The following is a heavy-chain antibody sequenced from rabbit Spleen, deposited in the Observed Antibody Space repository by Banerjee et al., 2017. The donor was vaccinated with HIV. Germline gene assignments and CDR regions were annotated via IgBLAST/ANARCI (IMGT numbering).Heavy chain of an antibody. J-gene: IGHJ6*01. Sequence: QSLEESGGGLVKPGASLTLTCKASGFSFSSGYDMCWVRQAPGKGLEWIACIDSGSSGFTYFASWASGRFTISKTSSTTVTLQMTSLTAADTATYFCARDSGSSFSSYGMDLWGPGTLVTVS. CDR1: GFSFSSGYD. CDR2: IDSGSSGFT. D-gene: IGHD8-1*01. CDR3: ARDSGSSFSSYGMDL. V-gene: IGHV1S40*01.